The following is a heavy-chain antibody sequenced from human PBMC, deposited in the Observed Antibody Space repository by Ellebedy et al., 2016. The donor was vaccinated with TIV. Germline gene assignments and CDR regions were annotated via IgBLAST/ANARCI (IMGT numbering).Heavy chain of an antibody. V-gene: IGHV1-2*02. CDR1: VYTFTSYD. CDR2: INPNSGGT. Sequence: AASVKVSCKASVYTFTSYDINWVRQAAGQGLEWMGWINPNSGGTNYAQKFQGRVTMTRDTSISTAYMELSRLRSDDTAVYYCARHGMDVWGQGTTVTVS. CDR3: ARHGMDV. J-gene: IGHJ6*02.